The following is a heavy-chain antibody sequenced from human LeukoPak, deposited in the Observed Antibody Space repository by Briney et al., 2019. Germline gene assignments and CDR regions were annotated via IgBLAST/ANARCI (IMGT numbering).Heavy chain of an antibody. CDR1: GFTFSSYS. Sequence: GGSLRLSXAASGFTFSSYSMNWVRQSPGKGLEWISYISSSSSTMYYADSVKGRFTISRDYAKNSLYLQMNSLRDEDTAVYYCVRSDDYWGQGTLVTVSS. CDR3: VRSDDY. CDR2: ISSSSSTM. J-gene: IGHJ4*02. V-gene: IGHV3-48*02.